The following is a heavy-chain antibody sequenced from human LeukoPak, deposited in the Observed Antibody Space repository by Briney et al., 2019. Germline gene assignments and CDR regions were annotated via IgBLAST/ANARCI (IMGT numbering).Heavy chain of an antibody. CDR1: GGSFSGYY. J-gene: IGHJ4*02. CDR2: INHSGST. D-gene: IGHD2-15*01. CDR3: ARRWYHAYCDY. Sequence: PSETLSLTCAVYGGSFSGYYWSWIRQPPGKGLEWIGEINHSGSTYYNPSLKSRVTVSADTSKNQFSLKLTSVTAADTAVYYCARRWYHAYCDYWGQGSLVTVSS. V-gene: IGHV4-34*01.